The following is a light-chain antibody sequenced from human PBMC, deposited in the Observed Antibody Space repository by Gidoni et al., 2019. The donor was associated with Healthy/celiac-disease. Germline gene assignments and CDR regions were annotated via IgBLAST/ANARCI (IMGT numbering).Light chain of an antibody. J-gene: IGLJ1*01. V-gene: IGLV2-14*01. CDR1: SSDVGGYNY. Sequence: QSALNQPAAVSGSPGQSITISCTGTSSDVGGYNYVSWYQQHPGKAPKLMIYEVSHRPSGVSNRFSGSKSGNTASLTISGLQAEDEADYYCSSYTSSSTLDVFGTGTKVTVL. CDR2: EVS. CDR3: SSYTSSSTLDV.